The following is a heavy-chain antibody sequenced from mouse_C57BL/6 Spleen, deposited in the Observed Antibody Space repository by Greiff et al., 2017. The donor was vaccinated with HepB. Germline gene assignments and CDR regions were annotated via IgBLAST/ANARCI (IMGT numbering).Heavy chain of an antibody. J-gene: IGHJ3*01. CDR3: AREGDWVRLAWFAY. CDR1: GYTFTSYW. V-gene: IGHV1-72*01. CDR2: IDPNSGGT. Sequence: QVQLQQPGAELVKPGASVKLSCKASGYTFTSYWMHWVKQRPGRGLEWIGRIDPNSGGTKYNEKFKSKATLTVDKPSSTAYMQRSSLTSEDSAVYYGAREGDWVRLAWFAYWGQGTLVTVSA. D-gene: IGHD2-14*01.